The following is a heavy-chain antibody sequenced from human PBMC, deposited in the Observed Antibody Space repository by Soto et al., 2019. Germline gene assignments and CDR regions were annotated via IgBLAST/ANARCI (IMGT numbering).Heavy chain of an antibody. D-gene: IGHD2-15*01. CDR3: TTEDWEGCSGGSCYSYYYYGMDV. CDR1: GFTFSNAW. CDR2: IKSKTDGGTT. Sequence: GGSLRLSCAASGFTFSNAWMNWVRQAPGKGLEWVGRIKSKTDGGTTDYAAPVKGRFTISRDDSKNTLYLQMNSLKTEDTAVYYCTTEDWEGCSGGSCYSYYYYGMDVWGQGTTVTVSS. V-gene: IGHV3-15*07. J-gene: IGHJ6*02.